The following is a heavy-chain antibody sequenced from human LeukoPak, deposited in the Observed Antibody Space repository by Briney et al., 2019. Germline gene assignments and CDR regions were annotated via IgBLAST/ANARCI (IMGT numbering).Heavy chain of an antibody. CDR3: AKDGDDSIEH. CDR2: IYSGGNT. V-gene: IGHV3-66*01. Sequence: PGGSLRLSCAASGFTVSSNYMSWVRQAPGKGLECVSVIYSGGNTYYADSVKGRFTISRDNSKNTLYLQMNSLRAEDTAVYYCAKDGDDSIEHWGQGTLVTVSS. J-gene: IGHJ4*02. D-gene: IGHD3-22*01. CDR1: GFTVSSNY.